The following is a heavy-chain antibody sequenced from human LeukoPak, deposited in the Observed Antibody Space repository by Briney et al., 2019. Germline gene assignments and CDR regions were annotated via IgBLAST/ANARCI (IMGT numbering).Heavy chain of an antibody. CDR2: INQDGSEK. CDR1: GFTFSSYW. D-gene: IGHD6-19*01. Sequence: GGSLRLSCAASGFTFSSYWMSWVRQAPGKGLEWVANINQDGSEKYDVDSAKGRFTISRDNAKNSLYLQMNSLGVEDTAMYYCTRVGGGDGSGWSTTDYWGQGTLVTISS. V-gene: IGHV3-7*01. J-gene: IGHJ4*02. CDR3: TRVGGGDGSGWSTTDY.